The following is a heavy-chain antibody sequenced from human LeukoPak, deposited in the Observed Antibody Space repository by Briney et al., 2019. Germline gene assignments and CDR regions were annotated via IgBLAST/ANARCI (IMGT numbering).Heavy chain of an antibody. CDR3: ARDGGSYDY. V-gene: IGHV3-7*01. CDR1: GFTFSTYW. J-gene: IGHJ4*02. Sequence: GGSLRLSCAASGFTFSTYWMSWVRQAPRKGLEWVANIMQDGSEKYYVDSVRGRFTISRDNAKNSLFLQMSTLRAEDTGVYYCARDGGSYDYWGQGTLVTVSS. D-gene: IGHD1-26*01. CDR2: IMQDGSEK.